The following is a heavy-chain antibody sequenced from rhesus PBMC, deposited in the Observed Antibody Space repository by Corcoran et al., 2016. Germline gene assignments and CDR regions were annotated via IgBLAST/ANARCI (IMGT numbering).Heavy chain of an antibody. CDR2: MNSGGGST. D-gene: IGHD4-23*01. J-gene: IGHJ4*01. V-gene: IGHV3S5*01. Sequence: EVQLVETGGGLVQPGGSLKLSCAASGFTFSSYGMSWVRQAPGKGLEWVSAMNSGGGSTNYADSVKGRFTISRDNSKNTLSLQMNSLRAEDTAVYYCAKGWDTVTTIDYWGQGVLVTVSS. CDR3: AKGWDTVTTIDY. CDR1: GFTFSSYG.